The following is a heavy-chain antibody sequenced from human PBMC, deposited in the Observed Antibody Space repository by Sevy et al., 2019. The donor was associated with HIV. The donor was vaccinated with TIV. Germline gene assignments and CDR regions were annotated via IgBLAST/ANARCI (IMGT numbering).Heavy chain of an antibody. CDR3: ARDDFWSGYYSNYYYYGMDV. CDR2: ISAYNGNT. CDR1: GYTFTSYG. Sequence: ASVKVSCKASGYTFTSYGISWVRQAPGQGLEWMGWISAYNGNTNYAQMLQGRVTMTTDTSTSTAYMELRSLRSDDTAVYYCARDDFWSGYYSNYYYYGMDVWGQGTTVTVSS. J-gene: IGHJ6*02. V-gene: IGHV1-18*04. D-gene: IGHD3-3*01.